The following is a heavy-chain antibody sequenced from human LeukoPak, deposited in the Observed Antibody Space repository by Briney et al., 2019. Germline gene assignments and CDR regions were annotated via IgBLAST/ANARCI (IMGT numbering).Heavy chain of an antibody. CDR3: ARDLYNWNYIWFDP. J-gene: IGHJ5*02. CDR1: GYSISSGYY. Sequence: SETLSLTCTVSGYSISSGYYWGWIRQPPGKGLEWIGSIYHSGSTYYNPSLKSRVTISVDTSKNQFSLKLSSVTAADTAVYYCARDLYNWNYIWFDPWGQGTLVTVSS. D-gene: IGHD1-7*01. CDR2: IYHSGST. V-gene: IGHV4-38-2*02.